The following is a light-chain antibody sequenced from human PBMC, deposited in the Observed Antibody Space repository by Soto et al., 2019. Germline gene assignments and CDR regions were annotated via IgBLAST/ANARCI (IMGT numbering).Light chain of an antibody. CDR3: SSYTSSSTPYVV. Sequence: QSALTQPASVSGSPGQSITISCTGTSSDVGGYNYVPWYQQHPGKAPKLMIYEVSNRPSGVANRFSGSKSGNTASLTISGLHAEDEADDYCSSYTSSSTPYVVFGGGTKVTVL. CDR2: EVS. V-gene: IGLV2-14*01. CDR1: SSDVGGYNY. J-gene: IGLJ2*01.